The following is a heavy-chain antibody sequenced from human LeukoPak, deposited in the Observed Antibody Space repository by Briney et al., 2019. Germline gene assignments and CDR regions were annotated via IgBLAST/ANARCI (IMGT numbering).Heavy chain of an antibody. CDR3: ANMVRGSAMDY. D-gene: IGHD3-10*01. CDR2: INAGNGNT. J-gene: IGHJ4*02. V-gene: IGHV1-3*01. Sequence: ASVKVSCKASGYTFTSYAMHWVRQAPGQRLEWMGWINAGNGNTKYSQKFQGRVTITRDTSASTAYMELSSLRSEDTAVYYCANMVRGSAMDYWGQGTLVIVSS. CDR1: GYTFTSYA.